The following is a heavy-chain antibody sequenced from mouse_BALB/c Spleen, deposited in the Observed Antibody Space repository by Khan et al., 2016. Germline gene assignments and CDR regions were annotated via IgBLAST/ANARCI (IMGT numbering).Heavy chain of an antibody. CDR3: ARDDYDYAMNY. J-gene: IGHJ4*01. V-gene: IGHV7-3*02. Sequence: EVQLQESGGGLVQPGGSLRLSCATSGFTFTDYYMSWVRQPPGKALEWLGFIRYKANGYTTEYSASVKGRFTISRDNSQSILYLQMNTLRAEDSATYYCARDDYDYAMNYWGQGTSVTVSS. CDR2: IRYKANGYTT. D-gene: IGHD2-4*01. CDR1: GFTFTDYY.